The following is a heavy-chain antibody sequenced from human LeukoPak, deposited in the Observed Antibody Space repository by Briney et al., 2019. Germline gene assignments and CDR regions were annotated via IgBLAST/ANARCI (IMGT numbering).Heavy chain of an antibody. D-gene: IGHD3-22*01. J-gene: IGHJ4*02. CDR1: GYTFTSYD. CDR3: ATGLDYYDSNRAPFDY. V-gene: IGHV1-8*01. CDR2: MNPNSGNT. Sequence: ASAKVSCKASGYTFTSYDINWVRQATGQGLEWMGWMNPNSGNTGYAQKFQGRVTMTRNTSISTAYMELSSLRSEDTAVYYCATGLDYYDSNRAPFDYWGQGTLVTVSS.